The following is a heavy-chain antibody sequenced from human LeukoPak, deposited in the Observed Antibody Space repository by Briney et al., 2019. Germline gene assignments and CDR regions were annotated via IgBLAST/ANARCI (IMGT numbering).Heavy chain of an antibody. CDR2: IIPIFGTA. CDR1: GGTFSSYA. V-gene: IGHV1-69*05. D-gene: IGHD6-6*01. Sequence: GASVKVSCKASGGTFSSYAISWVRQAPGQGLEWMGGIIPIFGTANYAQKFQGRVTITTDESTSTAYMELSSLRSEDTAVYYCARGPLHSSSSLLLYYFDYWGQGTLVTVSS. CDR3: ARGPLHSSSSLLLYYFDY. J-gene: IGHJ4*02.